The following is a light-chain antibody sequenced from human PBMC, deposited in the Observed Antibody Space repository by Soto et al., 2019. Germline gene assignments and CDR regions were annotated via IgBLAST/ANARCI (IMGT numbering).Light chain of an antibody. J-gene: IGLJ2*01. Sequence: QSVLTQPASVSGSPGQSITISCTGTSSDVGGYNYVSWYQQHPGKAPKLMIYEVTARPSGVSNRFSGSKSGNTASLIISGLQAEDEADYYCSSYTSTNTWVFGGGTKLTVL. CDR2: EVT. CDR3: SSYTSTNTWV. CDR1: SSDVGGYNY. V-gene: IGLV2-14*01.